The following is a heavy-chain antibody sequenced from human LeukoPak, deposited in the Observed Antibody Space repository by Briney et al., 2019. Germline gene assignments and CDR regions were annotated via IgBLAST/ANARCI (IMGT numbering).Heavy chain of an antibody. CDR3: ARSMVRGGNWFDP. CDR1: GFTFSSYS. J-gene: IGHJ5*02. V-gene: IGHV3-21*01. D-gene: IGHD3-10*01. CDR2: ISSSSSYI. Sequence: NAGGSLRPSCAASGFTFSSYSMNWVRQAPGKGLEWVSSISSSSSYIYYADSVKGRFAISRDNAKNSLYPQMNSLRAEDTAVYYCARSMVRGGNWFDPWGQGTLVTVSS.